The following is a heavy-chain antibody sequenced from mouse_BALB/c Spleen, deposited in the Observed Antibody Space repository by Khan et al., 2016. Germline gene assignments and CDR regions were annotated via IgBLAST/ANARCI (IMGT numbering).Heavy chain of an antibody. D-gene: IGHD2-2*01. CDR3: ARRSRNGYNGWFAY. CDR1: GYTFSSYW. Sequence: QVQLKQSGAELMKPGASVKISCKATGYTFSSYWIEWVKQRPGHGLEWIGEILPGSGSTTYNEKFKGKATFTADTSSNTAYMQLSSLTSEDSAVYYCARRSRNGYNGWFAYWGQGTLVTVSA. CDR2: ILPGSGST. V-gene: IGHV1-9*01. J-gene: IGHJ3*01.